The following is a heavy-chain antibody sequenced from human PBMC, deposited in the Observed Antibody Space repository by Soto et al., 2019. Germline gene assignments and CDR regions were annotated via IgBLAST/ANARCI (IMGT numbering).Heavy chain of an antibody. J-gene: IGHJ6*02. CDR3: AIDRHYYYYGMDV. V-gene: IGHV3-33*01. Sequence: QVQLVESGGGVVQPGRSLRLSCAASGFTFSSYGMHWVRQAPGKGLEWVAVIWYDGSNKYYADSVKGRFTISRDKSKNTLYLQMNSLRAENTAVYYCAIDRHYYYYGMDVWGQGTTVTVSS. CDR2: IWYDGSNK. CDR1: GFTFSSYG.